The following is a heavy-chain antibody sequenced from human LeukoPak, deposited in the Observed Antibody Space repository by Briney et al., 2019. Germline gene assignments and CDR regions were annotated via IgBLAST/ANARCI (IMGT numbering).Heavy chain of an antibody. CDR2: MNPNSGNT. V-gene: IGHV1-8*03. D-gene: IGHD2-21*02. Sequence: ASVKVSCKASGYTFTSYDINWVRQATGQGLEWMGWMNPNSGNTGYAQKFQGRVTITRNTSISTAYMELSSLRSEDTAVYYCAREMCGMVGGGDCYSDDAFDIWGQGTMVTVSS. CDR1: GYTFTSYD. J-gene: IGHJ3*02. CDR3: AREMCGMVGGGDCYSDDAFDI.